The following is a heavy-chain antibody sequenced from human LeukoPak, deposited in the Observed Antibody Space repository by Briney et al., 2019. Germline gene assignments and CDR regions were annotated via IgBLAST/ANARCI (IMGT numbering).Heavy chain of an antibody. CDR3: ASRYYYGSGSYPMAGY. J-gene: IGHJ4*02. CDR2: ISSSGSTI. CDR1: GFTFSDYY. Sequence: GGSLRLSCAASGFTFSDYYMSWIRQAPGKGLEWVSYISSSGSTIYYADSVKGRFTISRDNAKNSLYLQMNSLRAEDTAVYYCASRYYYGSGSYPMAGYWGQGTLVTVSS. V-gene: IGHV3-11*01. D-gene: IGHD3-10*01.